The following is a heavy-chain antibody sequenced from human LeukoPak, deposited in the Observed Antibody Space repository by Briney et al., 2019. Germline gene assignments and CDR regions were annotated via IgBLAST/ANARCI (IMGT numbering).Heavy chain of an antibody. CDR2: IYSGGTT. J-gene: IGHJ4*02. D-gene: IGHD5-24*01. CDR3: ARALLVRNGYNYSPNYFDY. V-gene: IGHV3-53*01. CDR1: GLTVNSNY. Sequence: GGSLRLSCAASGLTVNSNYMNWVRQAPGKGLQWVSVIYSGGTTYYADSVKGRFTISRDNSKNTLYLQVNSLRAEDTAVYYCARALLVRNGYNYSPNYFDYWGQGTLVTVSS.